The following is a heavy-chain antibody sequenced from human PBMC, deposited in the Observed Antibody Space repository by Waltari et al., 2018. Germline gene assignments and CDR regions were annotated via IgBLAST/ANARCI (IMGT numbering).Heavy chain of an antibody. J-gene: IGHJ4*02. Sequence: EVQLVESGGGLVQPGGSLKLSCAASGFTFSGSAMHWVRQASGQGLEWVGRIRSKANSYATAYAASVKGRFTISRDDSRNTAYLQMNSLKTEDTAVYYCTSAASWGFWSGYAEDPYYFDYWGQGTLVTVSS. CDR1: GFTFSGSA. D-gene: IGHD3-3*01. CDR3: TSAASWGFWSGYAEDPYYFDY. CDR2: IRSKANSYAT. V-gene: IGHV3-73*02.